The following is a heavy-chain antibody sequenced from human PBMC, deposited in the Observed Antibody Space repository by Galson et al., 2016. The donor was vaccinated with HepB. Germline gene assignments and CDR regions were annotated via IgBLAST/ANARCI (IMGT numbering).Heavy chain of an antibody. CDR2: ITGTDYYT. V-gene: IGHV3-21*01. Sequence: SLRLSCAASGFAFRTYSMNWVRQTPGKGLEWVASITGTDYYTHYADSIKDRFTISRDDSKNTLYLQMNSLRAEDTAVYSCSGDTGPPLRYYTDGNWFDPWGQGTLVTVSS. D-gene: IGHD3-9*01. CDR1: GFAFRTYS. CDR3: SGDTGPPLRYYTDGNWFDP. J-gene: IGHJ5*02.